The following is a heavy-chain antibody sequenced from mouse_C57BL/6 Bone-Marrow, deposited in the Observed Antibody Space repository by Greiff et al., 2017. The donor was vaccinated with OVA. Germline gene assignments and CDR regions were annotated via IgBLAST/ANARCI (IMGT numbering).Heavy chain of an antibody. CDR1: GYSITSGYY. V-gene: IGHV3-6*01. CDR3: AREGTYYSNPLAY. D-gene: IGHD2-5*01. CDR2: ISYDGSN. J-gene: IGHJ3*01. Sequence: EVKLLESGPGLVKPSQSLSLTCSVTGYSITSGYYWNWIRQFPGNKLEWIGYISYDGSNNYNPSLKNRISITRDTSKNQFFLKLNSVTTEDTATYYCAREGTYYSNPLAYWGQGTLVTVSA.